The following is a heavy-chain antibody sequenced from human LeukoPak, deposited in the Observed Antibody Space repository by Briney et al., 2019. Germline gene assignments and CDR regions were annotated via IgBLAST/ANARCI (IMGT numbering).Heavy chain of an antibody. V-gene: IGHV3-7*01. Sequence: AGGSLRLSCAASGFTFSNYWMSWVRQAPGKGLEWVANIKKDGSEKYYVDSVKGRFTISRDNAKNSLYLQMNSLRAEDTAVYYCAREEAGTEYNYWGQGTLVTVSS. CDR3: AREEAGTEYNY. J-gene: IGHJ4*02. CDR2: IKKDGSEK. CDR1: GFTFSNYW. D-gene: IGHD1-7*01.